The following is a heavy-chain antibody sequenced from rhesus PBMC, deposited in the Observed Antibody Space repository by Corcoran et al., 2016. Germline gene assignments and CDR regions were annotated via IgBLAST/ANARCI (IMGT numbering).Heavy chain of an antibody. J-gene: IGHJ4*01. CDR1: GGSLSSHY. D-gene: IGHD6-31*01. CDR3: ARGGEARRAAAGLFDY. V-gene: IGHV4-173*01. CDR2: ISGSCGST. Sequence: QVQLQESGPGLVKPSETLSLPCAFSGGSLSSHYWSWICQTPGKGLAWIGRISGSCGSTDYNPSLKSRVTNSTNTSKNQFSLRLTSVTAADTAVYYCARGGEARRAAAGLFDYWGQGVLVTVSS.